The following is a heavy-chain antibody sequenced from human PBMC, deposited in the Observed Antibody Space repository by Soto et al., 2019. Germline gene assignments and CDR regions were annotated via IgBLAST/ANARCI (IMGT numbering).Heavy chain of an antibody. J-gene: IGHJ3*02. Sequence: SETLSLTCTVSGGSISSYYWSWIGQPPGKGLEWIGYIYYSGSTNYNPSLKSRVTISVDTSKNQFSLKLSSVTAADTAVYYCARYNDYGDAFDIWGQGTMVTVSS. V-gene: IGHV4-59*01. CDR2: IYYSGST. D-gene: IGHD4-17*01. CDR1: GGSISSYY. CDR3: ARYNDYGDAFDI.